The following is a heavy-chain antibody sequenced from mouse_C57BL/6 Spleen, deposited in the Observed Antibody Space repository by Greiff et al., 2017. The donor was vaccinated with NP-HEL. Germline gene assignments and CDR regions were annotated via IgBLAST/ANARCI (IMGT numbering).Heavy chain of an antibody. CDR2: IDPETGGT. CDR1: GYTFTDYE. V-gene: IGHV1-15*01. D-gene: IGHD1-1*01. Sequence: VQLQQSGAELVRPGASVTLSCKASGYTFTDYEMHWVKQTPVHGLEWIGAIDPETGGTAYNQKFKGKAILTADKSSSTAYMELRSLTSEDSAVYYCTREKITTVVDAMDYWGQGTSVTVSS. CDR3: TREKITTVVDAMDY. J-gene: IGHJ4*01.